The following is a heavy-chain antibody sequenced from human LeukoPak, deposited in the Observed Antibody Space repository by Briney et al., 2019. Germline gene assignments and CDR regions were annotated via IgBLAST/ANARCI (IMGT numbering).Heavy chain of an antibody. Sequence: GRSLRLSCAASGFTFDDYAMHWVRQAPGKGLEWVSGISWNSGSIGYADSVKGRYTISRDNAKNSLYLQMNSLRAEDMALYYCAKAMTTVVTGAFDIWGQGTMVTVPS. CDR3: AKAMTTVVTGAFDI. CDR2: ISWNSGSI. J-gene: IGHJ3*02. D-gene: IGHD4-23*01. CDR1: GFTFDDYA. V-gene: IGHV3-9*03.